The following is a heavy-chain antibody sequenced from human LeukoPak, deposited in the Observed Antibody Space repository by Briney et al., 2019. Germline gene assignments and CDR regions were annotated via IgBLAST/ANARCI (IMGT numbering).Heavy chain of an antibody. V-gene: IGHV3-74*01. D-gene: IGHD1-26*01. Sequence: GGSLRHSCAASGCTFSNYWMHAVRHAPGKGLVSGSRVNGDGSSTHHAESVKGRFAISRDNAKNTVNLQMNSLRAEDTAVYYCARDRGGTFDYWGQGTLVTVSS. CDR3: ARDRGGTFDY. J-gene: IGHJ4*02. CDR2: VNGDGSST. CDR1: GCTFSNYW.